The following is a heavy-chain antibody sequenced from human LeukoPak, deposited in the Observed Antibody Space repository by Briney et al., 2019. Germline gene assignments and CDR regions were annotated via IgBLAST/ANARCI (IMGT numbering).Heavy chain of an antibody. Sequence: GGSLRLSCAASGFPFSGYWMDWVRQAPGKGMEWVANINQDGSTQYYAASVKGRFTISRDNAKSSLYLQMNILRAEDTAVYCCSRSLDYWGQGALVTVSS. CDR2: INQDGSTQ. CDR1: GFPFSGYW. V-gene: IGHV3-7*01. J-gene: IGHJ4*02. CDR3: SRSLDY.